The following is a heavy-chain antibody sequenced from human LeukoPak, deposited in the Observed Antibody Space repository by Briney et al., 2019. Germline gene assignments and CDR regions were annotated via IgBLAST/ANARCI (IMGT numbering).Heavy chain of an antibody. D-gene: IGHD6-19*01. J-gene: IGHJ3*02. CDR1: GFTFSSYA. V-gene: IGHV3-23*01. CDR2: ISGSGGST. Sequence: GGSLRLSCAASGFTFSSYAMSWVRQAPGKGLEWVSAISGSGGSTYYADSVKGRFTISRDNSKNTLYLQMNSLRAEDTAVYYCAKDLMGIAVAEFAFDIWGQGTMVTVSS. CDR3: AKDLMGIAVAEFAFDI.